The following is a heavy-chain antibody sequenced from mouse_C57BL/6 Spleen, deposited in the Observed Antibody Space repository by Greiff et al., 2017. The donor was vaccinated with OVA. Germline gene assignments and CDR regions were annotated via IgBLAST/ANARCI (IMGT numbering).Heavy chain of an antibody. CDR2: IDPSDSYT. D-gene: IGHD2-3*01. CDR3: ARPDGSYAMDY. Sequence: QVQLQQPGAELVMPGASVKLSCKASGYTFTSYWMHWVKQRPGQGLEWIGEIDPSDSYTNYNQKFKGKSTLTVDKSSSTAYMQLSSLTSEDAAVYYCARPDGSYAMDYWGQGTSVTVSS. J-gene: IGHJ4*01. CDR1: GYTFTSYW. V-gene: IGHV1-69*01.